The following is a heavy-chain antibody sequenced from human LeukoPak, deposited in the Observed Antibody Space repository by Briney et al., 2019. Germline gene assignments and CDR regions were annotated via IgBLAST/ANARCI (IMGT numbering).Heavy chain of an antibody. CDR2: ISYDGDNK. CDR1: GLTFSRYV. Sequence: SGGSLRLSCAASGLTFSRYVMIWVRQAPGKGLQWVSTISYDGDNKYYVDSVKGRFTISRDNSKNTLYLQMNSLRAEDTAVYYCARGLSYMDVWGKGTTVTVSS. J-gene: IGHJ6*03. V-gene: IGHV3-30*04. D-gene: IGHD4/OR15-4a*01. CDR3: ARGLSYMDV.